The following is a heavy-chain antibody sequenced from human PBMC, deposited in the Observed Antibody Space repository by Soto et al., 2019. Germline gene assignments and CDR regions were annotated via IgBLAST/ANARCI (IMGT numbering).Heavy chain of an antibody. CDR2: INSDGSST. Sequence: PGESLRLSCAASGFTFSSYWMHWVRQAPGKGLVWVSRINSDGSSTSYADSVKGRFTISRDNAKNTLYLQMNSLRAEDTAVYYCARXLLYGSGSYYYYYGMDVWGQGTTVTVSS. D-gene: IGHD3-10*01. J-gene: IGHJ6*01. V-gene: IGHV3-74*01. CDR1: GFTFSSYW. CDR3: ARXLLYGSGSYYYYYGMDV.